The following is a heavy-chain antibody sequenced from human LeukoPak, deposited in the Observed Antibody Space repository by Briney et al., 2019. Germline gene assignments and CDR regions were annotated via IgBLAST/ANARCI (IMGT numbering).Heavy chain of an antibody. D-gene: IGHD3-3*01. CDR3: ARDPTVLRFLS. CDR2: IYTSGST. J-gene: IGHJ4*02. CDR1: GGSISSGSYY. Sequence: PSETLSLTCTVSGGSISSGSYYWSWIRQPAGKGLEWIGRIYTSGSTNYNPSLKSRVTISVDTSKNQFSLKLSSVTAADTAVYYCARDPTVLRFLSWGQGTLVTVSS. V-gene: IGHV4-61*02.